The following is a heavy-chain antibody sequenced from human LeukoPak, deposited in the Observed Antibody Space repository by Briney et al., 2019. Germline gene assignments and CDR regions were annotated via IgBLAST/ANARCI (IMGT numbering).Heavy chain of an antibody. Sequence: SRRSLRLSCAASGFTFSSYSMNSVRHAPGKGLEGVSGITWNSDNIEYADSVKGRFTISRDNATNSLYLQMNRLRAEDMALSYCAKGGGGRLIYYYYMDVWGKGTTVTVSS. CDR2: ITWNSDNI. J-gene: IGHJ6*03. D-gene: IGHD3-16*01. CDR1: GFTFSSYS. CDR3: AKGGGGRLIYYYYMDV. V-gene: IGHV3-9*03.